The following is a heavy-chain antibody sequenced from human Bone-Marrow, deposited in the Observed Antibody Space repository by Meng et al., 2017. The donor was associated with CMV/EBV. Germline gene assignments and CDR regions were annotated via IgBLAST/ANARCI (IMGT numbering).Heavy chain of an antibody. Sequence: CVASGLAFGSNDMHCDRQVTGKGLECVSAIGTAGDTYYPGSVKGRFTISRENAKNSLYLQMNSLRSGETVVYYCARGFRYDFWSGYSGGGMDFWGQGTTVTVSS. CDR2: IGTAGDT. V-gene: IGHV3-13*01. D-gene: IGHD3-3*01. CDR1: GLAFGSND. J-gene: IGHJ6*02. CDR3: ARGFRYDFWSGYSGGGMDF.